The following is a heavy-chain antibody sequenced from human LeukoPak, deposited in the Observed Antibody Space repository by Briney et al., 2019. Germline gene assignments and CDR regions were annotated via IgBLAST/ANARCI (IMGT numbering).Heavy chain of an antibody. CDR3: ASSLTYSGSYFDGLAT. Sequence: PGGSLRLSCAASGFTFSSYWMTWVRQAPGKGLEWVANIKQDGSDKYYVDSVKGRFTISRDNAKNSLYLQMNSLRAEDTAVYYCASSLTYSGSYFDGLATWGQGTMVTVSS. D-gene: IGHD1-26*01. CDR2: IKQDGSDK. V-gene: IGHV3-7*01. J-gene: IGHJ3*02. CDR1: GFTFSSYW.